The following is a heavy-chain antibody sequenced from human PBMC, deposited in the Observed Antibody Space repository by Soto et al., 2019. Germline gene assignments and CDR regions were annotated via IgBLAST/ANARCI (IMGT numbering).Heavy chain of an antibody. CDR3: ARHCSSTSCPPRYYYYGMDV. J-gene: IGHJ6*02. CDR1: GYSFTSYW. CDR2: IYPGDSDT. V-gene: IGHV5-51*01. Sequence: PGESLKISCKGSGYSFTSYWIGWVRQMPGKGLEWMGIIYPGDSDTRYSPSFQGQVTISADKSTSTAYLQWSSLKASDTAMYYCARHCSSTSCPPRYYYYGMDVWGQGTTVTVSS. D-gene: IGHD2-2*01.